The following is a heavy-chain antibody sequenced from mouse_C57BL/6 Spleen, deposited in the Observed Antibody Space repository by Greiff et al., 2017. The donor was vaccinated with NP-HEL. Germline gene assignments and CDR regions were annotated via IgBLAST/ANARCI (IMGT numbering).Heavy chain of an antibody. CDR1: GFTFSSYA. CDR2: ISDGGSYT. D-gene: IGHD2-12*01. J-gene: IGHJ4*01. CDR3: ARERPTIAMDY. V-gene: IGHV5-4*01. Sequence: EVQLVESGGGLVKPGGSLKLSCAASGFTFSSYAMSWVRQTPEKRLEWVATISDGGSYTYYPDNVKGRFTISRDNAKNNLYLQMSHLKSEDTAMYYCARERPTIAMDYWGQGTSVTVSS.